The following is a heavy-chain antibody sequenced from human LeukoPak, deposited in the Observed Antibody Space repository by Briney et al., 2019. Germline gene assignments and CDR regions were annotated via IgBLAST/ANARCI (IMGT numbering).Heavy chain of an antibody. Sequence: GASVKVSCKASGYTFTGYYMHWVRQAPGQGLEWMGWINPNSGGTNYAQKFQGRVTMTRDTSISTAYMELSRLRSDDTAVYYCARDLEYYGSGSYFGGDYWGQGTLVTVSS. J-gene: IGHJ4*02. CDR2: INPNSGGT. D-gene: IGHD3-10*01. V-gene: IGHV1-2*02. CDR3: ARDLEYYGSGSYFGGDY. CDR1: GYTFTGYY.